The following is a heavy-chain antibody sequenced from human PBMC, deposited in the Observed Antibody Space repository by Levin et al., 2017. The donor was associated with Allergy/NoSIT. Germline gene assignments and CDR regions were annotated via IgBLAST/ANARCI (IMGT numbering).Heavy chain of an antibody. CDR2: IWYDG. CDR3: ARDSYGMDV. CDR1: GFTFSSYG. Sequence: AGGSLRLSCAASGFTFSSYGMHWVRQAPGKGLEWVAGIWYDGYYADSVKGRFPISRDNSKNTLYLQMNSLRVEDTAVYYCARDSYGMDVWGQGTTVTVSS. V-gene: IGHV3-33*01. J-gene: IGHJ6*02.